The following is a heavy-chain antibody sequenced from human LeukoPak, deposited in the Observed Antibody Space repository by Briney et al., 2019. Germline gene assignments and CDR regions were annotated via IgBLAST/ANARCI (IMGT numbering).Heavy chain of an antibody. D-gene: IGHD6-13*01. CDR1: GYTFTRYA. CDR2: INTNTGNP. V-gene: IGHV7-4-1*02. J-gene: IGHJ3*02. CDR3: ACFYTGYSSSWYSPQI. Sequence: ASVKVSCKASGYTFTRYAMNWVRQAPGQGLEWIGWINTNTGNPTYAQGFTGRFVFSLDTSVSTAYLQISSLKAEDTAVYYCACFYTGYSSSWYSPQIWGQGTMVTVSS.